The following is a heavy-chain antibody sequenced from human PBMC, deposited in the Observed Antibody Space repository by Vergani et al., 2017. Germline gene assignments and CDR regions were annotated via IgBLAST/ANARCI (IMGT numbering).Heavy chain of an antibody. Sequence: EVELVESGGGLVQPGGSLRLSCAASGFTFNEYWMHWARQVPGKGMVWVSGMNGDGDTISYADSVKGRFTISRDNAKNTLFLQMNSLRAEDTAVYYCARALKFRVGVVWENWFDPWGQGTLVTVSS. D-gene: IGHD3-3*01. CDR1: GFTFNEYW. CDR3: ARALKFRVGVVWENWFDP. J-gene: IGHJ5*02. CDR2: MNGDGDTI. V-gene: IGHV3-74*01.